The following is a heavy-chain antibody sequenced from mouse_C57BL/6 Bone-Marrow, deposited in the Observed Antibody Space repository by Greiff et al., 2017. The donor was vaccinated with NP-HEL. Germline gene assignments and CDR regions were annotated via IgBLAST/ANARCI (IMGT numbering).Heavy chain of an antibody. CDR2: IDPSDSYT. Sequence: VKLQQPGAELVRPGTSVKLSCKASGYTFTSYWMHWVKQRPGQGLEWIGVIDPSDSYTNYNQKFKGKATLTVDTSSSTAYMQLSSLTSEDSAVYYCARGLRNWGQGTTLTVSS. J-gene: IGHJ2*01. V-gene: IGHV1-59*01. D-gene: IGHD2-4*01. CDR3: ARGLRN. CDR1: GYTFTSYW.